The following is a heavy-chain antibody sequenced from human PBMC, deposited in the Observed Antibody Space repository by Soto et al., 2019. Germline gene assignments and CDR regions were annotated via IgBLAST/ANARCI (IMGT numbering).Heavy chain of an antibody. CDR1: GGSFSGYY. Sequence: QVQLQQWGAGLLKPSETLSLTCAVYGGSFSGYYWSWIRQPPGKGLEWIGEINHRGSTNYNPSLKSRVTISVDTSKNQFSLKLSSVTAADRAVYYGARALQGLLWCGGSLGGGGQGTLVTVSS. V-gene: IGHV4-34*01. CDR2: INHRGST. J-gene: IGHJ4*02. D-gene: IGHD3-10*01. CDR3: ARALQGLLWCGGSLGG.